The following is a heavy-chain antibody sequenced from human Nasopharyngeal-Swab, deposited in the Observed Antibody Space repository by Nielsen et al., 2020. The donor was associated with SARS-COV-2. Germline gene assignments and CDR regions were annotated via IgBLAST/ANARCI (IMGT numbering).Heavy chain of an antibody. CDR1: GFTFSSYS. J-gene: IGHJ4*02. CDR3: ARHLPLRFLEWLFPDYFDY. CDR2: ISSSSSYI. Sequence: GESLKISCAASGFTFSSYSMHWVRQAPGKGLEWVSSISSSSSYIYYADSVKGRFTISRDNAKNSLYLQMNSLRAEDTAVYYCARHLPLRFLEWLFPDYFDYWGQGTLVTVSS. D-gene: IGHD3-3*01. V-gene: IGHV3-21*01.